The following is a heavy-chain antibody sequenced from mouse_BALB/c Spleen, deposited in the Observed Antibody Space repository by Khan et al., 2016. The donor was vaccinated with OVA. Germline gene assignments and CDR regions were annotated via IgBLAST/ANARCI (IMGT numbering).Heavy chain of an antibody. CDR1: GFTFSDYY. D-gene: IGHD2-13*01. Sequence: EVELVEPGGGLVKPGGSLKLSCAAPGFTFSDYYMYWVRQTPEKRLEWVATISDGGIYTYSPDSGKGRFTISRDDAKNNLYLQMNSLKSEDTAICYCATGCYVDPFAYWGQGTLVTVSA. J-gene: IGHJ3*01. CDR3: ATGCYVDPFAY. V-gene: IGHV5-4*02. CDR2: ISDGGIYT.